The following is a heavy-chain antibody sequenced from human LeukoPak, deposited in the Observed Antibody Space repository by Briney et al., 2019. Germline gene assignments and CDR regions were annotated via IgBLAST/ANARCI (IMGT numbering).Heavy chain of an antibody. J-gene: IGHJ4*02. CDR2: ISYDGSNK. V-gene: IGHV3-30-3*01. CDR1: GFTFSSYA. Sequence: PGRSLRLSCAASGFTFSSYAMHWVRQAPGKGLEWVAVISYDGSNKYYADSVKGRFTISRDNSKNTLYLQMNSLRAEDTAVYYCARDPGIAAAGMDPLDYWGQGTLVTVSS. D-gene: IGHD6-13*01. CDR3: ARDPGIAAAGMDPLDY.